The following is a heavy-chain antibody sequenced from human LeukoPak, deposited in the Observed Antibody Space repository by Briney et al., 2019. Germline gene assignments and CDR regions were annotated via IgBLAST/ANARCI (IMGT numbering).Heavy chain of an antibody. Sequence: ASVKVSCKASGYTFTSYGISWVRQAPGQGLEWMGWISAYNGNTNYAQKLQGRVTMTTDTSTSTAYMELSRLRSDDTAVYYCASVRGWGLRVDYWGQGTLVTVSS. V-gene: IGHV1-18*01. J-gene: IGHJ4*02. CDR3: ASVRGWGLRVDY. CDR1: GYTFTSYG. D-gene: IGHD1-26*01. CDR2: ISAYNGNT.